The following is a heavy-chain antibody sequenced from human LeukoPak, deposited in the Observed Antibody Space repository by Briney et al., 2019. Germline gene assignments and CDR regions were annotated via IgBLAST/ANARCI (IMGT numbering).Heavy chain of an antibody. CDR3: ARAVYSSGWYNWFDP. D-gene: IGHD6-19*01. CDR2: IWYDGSNK. Sequence: SGGSLRLSCAASGFTFSSYGMHWVRQAPGKGREWVAVIWYDGSNKYYADSVEGRFTISRDNSKNTLYLQMNSLRAEDTAVYYCARAVYSSGWYNWFDPWGQGTLVTVSS. J-gene: IGHJ5*02. V-gene: IGHV3-33*01. CDR1: GFTFSSYG.